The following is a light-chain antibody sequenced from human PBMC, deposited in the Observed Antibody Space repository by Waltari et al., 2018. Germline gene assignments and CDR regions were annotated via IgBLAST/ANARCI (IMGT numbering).Light chain of an antibody. CDR1: QSVSRA. Sequence: EIVLTQSPGSLSSSPGARVTLSCRASQSVSRALAWYQQKPGQAPRLLIFGASNRATGIPASFSGSGSETDFSLTISRLEPEDFAVYYCQHYVRLPATFGRGTKVEIK. V-gene: IGKV3-20*01. CDR2: GAS. CDR3: QHYVRLPAT. J-gene: IGKJ1*01.